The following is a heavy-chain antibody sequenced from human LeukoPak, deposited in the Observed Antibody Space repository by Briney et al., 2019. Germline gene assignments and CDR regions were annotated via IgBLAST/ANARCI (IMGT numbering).Heavy chain of an antibody. CDR2: INWNGGRT. D-gene: IGHD2-21*01. CDR1: GFTFDDYG. Sequence: GGSLRLSCAASGFTFDDYGMSWVRQAPGKGLEWVSGINWNGGRTGYADSVKGRFTISRDNAKNSLYLQMNSLRAEDTALYYCARDSALSYSYMDVWGEGTTVTVSS. CDR3: ARDSALSYSYMDV. V-gene: IGHV3-20*04. J-gene: IGHJ6*03.